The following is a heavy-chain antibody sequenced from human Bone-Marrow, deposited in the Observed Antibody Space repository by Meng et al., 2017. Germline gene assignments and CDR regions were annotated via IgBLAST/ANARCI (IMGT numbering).Heavy chain of an antibody. CDR1: GFTFTSYS. CDR2: ISNNSDT. V-gene: IGHV3-23*01. CDR3: ARDCYSENGPINH. D-gene: IGHD1-26*01. Sequence: ESLKISCRTSGFTFTSYSMGWVRQAPGKGLEWVATISNNSDTHYADSMTGRFIISRDDSRNTLYLHVSSLRVEDTAMYYCARDCYSENGPINHWGQGALVTVSS. J-gene: IGHJ5*02.